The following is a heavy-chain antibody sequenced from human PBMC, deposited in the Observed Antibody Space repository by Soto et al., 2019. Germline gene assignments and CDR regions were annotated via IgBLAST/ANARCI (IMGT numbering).Heavy chain of an antibody. CDR2: IYYSGST. Sequence: SETLSLTCTVSGGSISSYYWSWIRQPPGKGLEWIGYIYYSGSTNYNPSLKSRVTISVDTSKNQFSLKLSSVTAADTAVYYCARRIAASLNYYYYYMDVWGKGTTVT. CDR3: ARRIAASLNYYYYYMDV. CDR1: GGSISSYY. D-gene: IGHD6-6*01. J-gene: IGHJ6*03. V-gene: IGHV4-59*08.